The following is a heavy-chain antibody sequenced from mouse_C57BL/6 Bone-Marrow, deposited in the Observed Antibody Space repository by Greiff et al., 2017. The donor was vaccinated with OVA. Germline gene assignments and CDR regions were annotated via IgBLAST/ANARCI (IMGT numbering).Heavy chain of an antibody. D-gene: IGHD1-1*01. V-gene: IGHV1-50*01. J-gene: IGHJ3*01. Sequence: QVHVKQPGAELVKPGASVKLSCKASGYTFTSYWMQWVKQRPGQGLEWIGEIDPSDSYTNYNQKFKGKATLTVDTSSGTAYMQLSSLTSEDSAVYYCARGGFIPWFAYWGQGTLVTVSA. CDR2: IDPSDSYT. CDR1: GYTFTSYW. CDR3: ARGGFIPWFAY.